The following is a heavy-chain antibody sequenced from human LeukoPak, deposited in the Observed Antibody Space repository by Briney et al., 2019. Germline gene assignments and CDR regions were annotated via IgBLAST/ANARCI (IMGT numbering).Heavy chain of an antibody. Sequence: GSLRLSCAASGFTFSTYSMNWVRQAPGKGLEWVSSISSSSSIYIYYADSVKGRFTISRDNAKNSLYLQMNSLRAEDTAVYYCARDGAYDYVWGSYRYTGIWGQGTLVTVSS. CDR1: GFTFSTYS. CDR3: ARDGAYDYVWGSYRYTGI. D-gene: IGHD3-16*02. CDR2: ISSSSSIYI. J-gene: IGHJ4*02. V-gene: IGHV3-21*01.